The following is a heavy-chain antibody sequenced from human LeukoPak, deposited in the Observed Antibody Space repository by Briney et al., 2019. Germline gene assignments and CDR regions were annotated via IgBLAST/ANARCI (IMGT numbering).Heavy chain of an antibody. D-gene: IGHD3-3*01. CDR1: GYTFTGYY. CDR2: INPNSGGT. V-gene: IGHV1-2*02. J-gene: IGHJ1*01. CDR3: ATRTLVDDFWSGYPEYFQH. Sequence: GASVKVSCKASGYTFTGYYMHWVRQAPGQGLEWMGWINPNSGGTNYAQKFQGRVTMTRDTSIRTAYMELSRLRSDDTAVYYCATRTLVDDFWSGYPEYFQHWGQGTLVTVSS.